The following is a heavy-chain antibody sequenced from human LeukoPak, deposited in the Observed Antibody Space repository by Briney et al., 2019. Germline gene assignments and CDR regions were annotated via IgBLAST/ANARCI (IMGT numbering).Heavy chain of an antibody. CDR2: IKSKTDGGTT. V-gene: IGHV3-15*07. D-gene: IGHD3-16*02. CDR3: TTQRKYDYVWGSYRQYFDY. Sequence: GGSLRLSCAASGFTFSNAWMNWVRQAPGKGLEWVGRIKSKTDGGTTDYAAPVKGRFTISRDDSKNTLYLQTNSLKTEDTAVYYCTTQRKYDYVWGSYRQYFDYWGQGTLVTVSS. J-gene: IGHJ4*02. CDR1: GFTFSNAW.